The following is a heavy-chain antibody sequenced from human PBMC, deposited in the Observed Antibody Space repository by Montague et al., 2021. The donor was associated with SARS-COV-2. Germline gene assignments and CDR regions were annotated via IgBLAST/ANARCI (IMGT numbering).Heavy chain of an antibody. Sequence: SETLSLTCSVSGDSTICPDYYWGWIRQAPGKELDWIGTIYNSGTTYYNPSLKSRLTISIDTSKNQFSLKLTSVTAADTAVYYCARHRNYGDHSLDNWFHPWGQGSLVTVSS. V-gene: IGHV4-39*01. CDR1: GDSTICPDYY. CDR3: ARHRNYGDHSLDNWFHP. CDR2: IYNSGTT. J-gene: IGHJ5*02. D-gene: IGHD4-17*01.